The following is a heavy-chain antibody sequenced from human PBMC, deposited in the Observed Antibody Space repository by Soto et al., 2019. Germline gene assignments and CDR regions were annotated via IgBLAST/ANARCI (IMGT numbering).Heavy chain of an antibody. J-gene: IGHJ4*02. Sequence: TSETLSLTCAVDSGSFSTYYCSWTRQPPGKGLEWIGYIYYSGYSGSTNYNPSLKSRVTISLDTSKNQFSLNLNSVTAADTAVFYCARGVRYSSSYYFDSWGQGILVTVSS. V-gene: IGHV4-59*01. CDR2: IYYSGYSGST. CDR3: ARGVRYSSSYYFDS. D-gene: IGHD6-13*01. CDR1: SGSFSTYY.